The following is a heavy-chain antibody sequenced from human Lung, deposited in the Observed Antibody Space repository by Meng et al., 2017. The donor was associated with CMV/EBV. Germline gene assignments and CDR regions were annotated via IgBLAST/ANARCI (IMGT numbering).Heavy chain of an antibody. CDR1: GGSVSTSSSY. CDR2: IYNSGST. D-gene: IGHD3-3*01. V-gene: IGHV4-61*01. CDR3: ARGFYDFWSGFGAFDY. Sequence: SETLSLXCTVSGGSVSTSSSYWSWIRQPPGKGLEWIGFIYNSGSTNDNPSLKSRVTISVDTSKNQFSLKLTSVTVADTAVYYCARGFYDFWSGFGAFDYWXQGXVVTVSS. J-gene: IGHJ4*02.